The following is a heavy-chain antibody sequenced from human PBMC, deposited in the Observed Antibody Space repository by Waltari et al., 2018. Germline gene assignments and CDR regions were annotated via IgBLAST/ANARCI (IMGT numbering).Heavy chain of an antibody. J-gene: IGHJ6*02. D-gene: IGHD2-8*01. CDR1: GYTFTSYA. Sequence: QVQLVQSGSELKKPGASVKVSCKASGYTFTSYAMNWVRQAPGQGLEWMGWINTNTGNPTYAQGFTGRFVFSLDTSVSTAYLQISSLKAEDTAVYYCARGIRDVLMVSAISYYYGMDVWGQGTTVTVSS. V-gene: IGHV7-4-1*02. CDR3: ARGIRDVLMVSAISYYYGMDV. CDR2: INTNTGNP.